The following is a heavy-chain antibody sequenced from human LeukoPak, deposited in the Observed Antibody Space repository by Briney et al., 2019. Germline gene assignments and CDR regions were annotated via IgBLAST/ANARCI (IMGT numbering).Heavy chain of an antibody. Sequence: GGSLRLSCVASGFTFSSYSMNWVRQAPGKGLEWVSSISSSSSYIYYADSVKGRFTISRDNAKNSLYLQMNSLRAEDTAVYYCARGGYDFWSGYSENPLDYWGQGTLVTVSS. CDR3: ARGGYDFWSGYSENPLDY. V-gene: IGHV3-21*01. D-gene: IGHD3-3*01. J-gene: IGHJ4*02. CDR2: ISSSSSYI. CDR1: GFTFSSYS.